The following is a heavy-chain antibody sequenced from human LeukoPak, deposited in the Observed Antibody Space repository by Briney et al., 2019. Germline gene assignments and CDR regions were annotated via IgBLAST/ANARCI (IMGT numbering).Heavy chain of an antibody. J-gene: IGHJ4*02. CDR1: RFTFSSYG. D-gene: IGHD2-2*02. V-gene: IGHV3-21*01. Sequence: GGSLRLSCAASRFTFSSYGMHWVRQAPGKGLEWVSSISSSSSYIYYADSVKGRFTISRDNAKNSLYLQMNSLRAEDTAVYYCARVTCSSTSCYIDYWGQGTLVTVSS. CDR2: ISSSSSYI. CDR3: ARVTCSSTSCYIDY.